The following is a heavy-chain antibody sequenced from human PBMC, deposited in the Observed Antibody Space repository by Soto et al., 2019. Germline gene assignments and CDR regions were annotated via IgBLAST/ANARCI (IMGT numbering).Heavy chain of an antibody. CDR3: AHELSITMFRGVIITPLGY. V-gene: IGHV1-69*01. J-gene: IGHJ4*02. CDR1: GGTFSSYA. D-gene: IGHD3-10*01. Sequence: QVQLVQSGAEVKKPGSSVKVSCKASGGTFSSYAISWVRQAPGQGLEWMGGIIPIFGTANYAQKFQGRVTITADESTSTAYMEPCSLRSENTALYYCAHELSITMFRGVIITPLGYGGQGTLVTVSS. CDR2: IIPIFGTA.